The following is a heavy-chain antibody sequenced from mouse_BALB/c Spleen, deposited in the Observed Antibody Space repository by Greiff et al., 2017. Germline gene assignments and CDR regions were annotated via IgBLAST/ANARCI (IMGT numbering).Heavy chain of an antibody. CDR3: ARYYGYPWYFDV. J-gene: IGHJ1*01. Sequence: QVQLQQSGPELVRPGVSVKISCKGSGYTFPDYAMHWVKQSHAKSLEWIGVISTSSGNTNYHQKFKGKATMTVDKSSSTAYMELARLTSEDSAIYYCARYYGYPWYFDVWGAGTTVTVSS. V-gene: IGHV1-67*01. D-gene: IGHD1-2*01. CDR2: ISTSSGNT. CDR1: GYTFPDYA.